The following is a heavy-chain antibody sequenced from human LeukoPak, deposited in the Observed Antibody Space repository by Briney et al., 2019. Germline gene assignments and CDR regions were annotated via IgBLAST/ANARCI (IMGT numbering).Heavy chain of an antibody. D-gene: IGHD3-22*01. Sequence: ASAQVSCKASGYIFTDYYMHWLRQAPGQGLEWMAWINPNSGGTKYAQKFQGRVSMTLETSISTAYMELSRLRSDDTAVYYCARGSVDSSGLDAFDIWGQGTMVTVSS. V-gene: IGHV1-2*02. CDR2: INPNSGGT. CDR1: GYIFTDYY. CDR3: ARGSVDSSGLDAFDI. J-gene: IGHJ3*02.